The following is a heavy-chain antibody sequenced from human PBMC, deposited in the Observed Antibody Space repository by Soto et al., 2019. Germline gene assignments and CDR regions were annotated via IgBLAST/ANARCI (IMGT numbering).Heavy chain of an antibody. D-gene: IGHD2-15*01. CDR2: IHHSGST. J-gene: IGHJ5*02. CDR3: ARGYCSGGSCLDP. V-gene: IGHV4-59*01. CDR1: GGSINTYY. Sequence: SETLSLTCAVSGGSINTYYWSWVRQPPGKGLEWIGNIHHSGSTNYNPSLNSRVTISIDTSKNKLSLWLNSVTAADTAVYYCARGYCSGGSCLDPWGQGTLVTVS.